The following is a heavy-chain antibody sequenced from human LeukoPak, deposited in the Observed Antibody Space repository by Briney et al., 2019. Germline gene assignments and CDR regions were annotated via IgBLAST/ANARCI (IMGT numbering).Heavy chain of an antibody. V-gene: IGHV4-59*01. J-gene: IGHJ1*01. CDR1: GDSISSYY. CDR3: ARGGWYKGYFQH. Sequence: SETLSLTCSVSGDSISSYYWSWIRQPPGKGLEWIGYIYYSGSTNYNPSLKSRVTISVDTSKNQFSLKLSSVTAADTAVYYCARGGWYKGYFQHWGQGTLVTVSS. D-gene: IGHD1-1*01. CDR2: IYYSGST.